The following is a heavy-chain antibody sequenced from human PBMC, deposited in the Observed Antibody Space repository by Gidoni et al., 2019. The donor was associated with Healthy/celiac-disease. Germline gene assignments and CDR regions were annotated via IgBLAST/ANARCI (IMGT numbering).Heavy chain of an antibody. J-gene: IGHJ6*02. D-gene: IGHD5-12*01. CDR1: GFPFSSYA. CDR2: ISGSGGST. CDR3: AKGGGYASSGMDV. Sequence: EVQLLESGGGLVQPGGSLRLSCAASGFPFSSYAMSWVRQAPGKGLEWVSAISGSGGSTYYADSVKGRFTISRDNSKNTLYLQMNSLRAEDTAVYYCAKGGGYASSGMDVWGQGTTVTVSS. V-gene: IGHV3-23*01.